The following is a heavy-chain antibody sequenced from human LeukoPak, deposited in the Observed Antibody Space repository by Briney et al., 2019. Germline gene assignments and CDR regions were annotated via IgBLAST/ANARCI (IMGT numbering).Heavy chain of an antibody. CDR3: AKDRGGTLYDFWSGYYHGDYYFDY. CDR2: ISGSGGST. D-gene: IGHD3-3*01. V-gene: IGHV3-23*01. J-gene: IGHJ4*02. CDR1: GFTFSSYG. Sequence: GGTLRLSCAASGFTFSSYGMSWVRQAPGKGLEWVSAISGSGGSTYYADSVKGRFTISRDNSKNTLYLQMNSLRAEDTAVYYCAKDRGGTLYDFWSGYYHGDYYFDYWGQGTLVTVSS.